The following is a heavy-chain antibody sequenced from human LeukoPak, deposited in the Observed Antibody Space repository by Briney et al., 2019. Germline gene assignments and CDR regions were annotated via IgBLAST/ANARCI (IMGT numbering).Heavy chain of an antibody. J-gene: IGHJ4*02. CDR2: MNSNSGNT. CDR1: GYTFTNYD. Sequence: ASVKVSCKASGYTFTNYDIMWVRQATGQGPEWMGWMNSNSGNTGSAQKFQGGVTMTRDTSINTAYMELHSLTSEDTAVYYCARGRGGTVVRGYLDYWGQGTLVTVSS. CDR3: ARGRGGTVVRGYLDY. V-gene: IGHV1-8*01. D-gene: IGHD3-10*01.